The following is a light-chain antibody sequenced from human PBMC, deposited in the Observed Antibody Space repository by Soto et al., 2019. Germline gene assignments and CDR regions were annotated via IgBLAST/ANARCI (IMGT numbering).Light chain of an antibody. CDR2: GVI. Sequence: QSVLTQPASVSGSPGQSITISCTGTSSDVGGYNYVSWYQQHPGKAPKLMIYGVINRPSGVSNRFSGSKSGNTASLTISGLQAEDEADYYCSSYTRSSTLVFGGGTKVTVL. CDR1: SSDVGGYNY. V-gene: IGLV2-14*03. J-gene: IGLJ2*01. CDR3: SSYTRSSTLV.